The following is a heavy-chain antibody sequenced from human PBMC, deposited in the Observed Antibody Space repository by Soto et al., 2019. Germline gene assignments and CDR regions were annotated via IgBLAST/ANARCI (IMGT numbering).Heavy chain of an antibody. V-gene: IGHV4-4*07. CDR3: AKESGAPAGTAEY. Sequence: QVQLQESGPGLVKPSETLSLTCTVSGASFSNSYWSWIRRPAGKGLEWIRRISASGNTNYNPSLKSPVTMSIDTSKNQFSLKVTSVTAADTALYYCAKESGAPAGTAEYWGQGILVTVSS. J-gene: IGHJ4*02. D-gene: IGHD1-1*01. CDR2: ISASGNT. CDR1: GASFSNSY.